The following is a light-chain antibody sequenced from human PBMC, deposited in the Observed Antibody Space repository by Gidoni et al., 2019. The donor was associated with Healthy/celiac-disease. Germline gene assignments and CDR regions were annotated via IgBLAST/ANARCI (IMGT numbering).Light chain of an antibody. CDR3: QQLNSYPPL. CDR1: QGLSSY. V-gene: IGKV1-9*01. CDR2: AAS. J-gene: IGKJ4*01. Sequence: DLQLTQSPSFLSASVGARVTITCRASQGLSSYLAWYQQKPGKAPKLLIYAASTLQSGVPSRFSGSGSGTEFTLTISSLQPEDFATYYCQQLNSYPPLFGGXTKVEIK.